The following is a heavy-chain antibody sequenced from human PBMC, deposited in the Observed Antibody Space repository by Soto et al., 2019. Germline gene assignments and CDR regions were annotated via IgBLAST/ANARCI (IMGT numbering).Heavy chain of an antibody. D-gene: IGHD3-3*01. J-gene: IGHJ6*02. CDR1: GYTFTSYY. CDR3: ARTSPYYDFWSGYYGPYYYGMDV. CDR2: ISAYNGNT. Sequence: ASVKVSCKASGYTFTSYYMHWVRQAPGQGLEWMGWISAYNGNTNYAQKLQGRVTMTTDTSTSTAYMELRSLRSDDTAVYYCARTSPYYDFWSGYYGPYYYGMDVWGQGTTVTVSS. V-gene: IGHV1-18*04.